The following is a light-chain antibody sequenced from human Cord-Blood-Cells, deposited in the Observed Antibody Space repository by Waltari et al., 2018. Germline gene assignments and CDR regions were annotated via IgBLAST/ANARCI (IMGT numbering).Light chain of an antibody. J-gene: IGLJ1*01. CDR1: SSDVGGYNY. Sequence: QSALTQPASVSGSPGQSITISCTGTSSDVGGYNYVSWYQQHPGKAPKLIIYDVSNRPSGVSNRFSGSKSCNTASLTISGLQAEDEADYYCSSYTSSSTYVFGTGTKVTVL. CDR3: SSYTSSSTYV. V-gene: IGLV2-14*01. CDR2: DVS.